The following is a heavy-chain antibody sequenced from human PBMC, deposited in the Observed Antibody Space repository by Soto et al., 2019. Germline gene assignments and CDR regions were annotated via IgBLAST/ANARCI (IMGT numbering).Heavy chain of an antibody. CDR2: ISYDGSNK. CDR3: AKCGNGDLLTGLGGFDP. Sequence: GGSLRLSCAASGFTFSSYAMHWVRQAPGKGLEWVAVISYDGSNKYYADSVKGRFTISRDNSNNTLYLQMNSLAADDTALYYCAKCGNGDLLTGLGGFDPWGQGTLVTVYS. D-gene: IGHD3-9*01. CDR1: GFTFSSYA. V-gene: IGHV3-30-3*02. J-gene: IGHJ5*02.